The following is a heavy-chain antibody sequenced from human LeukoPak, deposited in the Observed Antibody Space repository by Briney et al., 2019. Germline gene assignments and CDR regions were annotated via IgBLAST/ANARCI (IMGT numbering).Heavy chain of an antibody. J-gene: IGHJ3*02. CDR3: ARESSGYYHDAFDI. CDR2: IYYSGST. Sequence: PSETLSLTCTVSGGSISSYYWSWIRQPPGKGLEWIGYIYYSGSTNYNPSLKSRVTISVDTSKNQFSLKLSSVTAADTAVYYCARESSGYYHDAFDIWGQGTMVTVSS. D-gene: IGHD3-22*01. V-gene: IGHV4-59*01. CDR1: GGSISSYY.